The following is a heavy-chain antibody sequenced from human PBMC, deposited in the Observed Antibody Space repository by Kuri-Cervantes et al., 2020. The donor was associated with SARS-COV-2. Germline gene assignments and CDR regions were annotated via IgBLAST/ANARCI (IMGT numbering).Heavy chain of an antibody. J-gene: IGHJ4*02. CDR1: GGSISSGGYY. CDR2: IYYSGST. CDR3: ARVKAPVLRFLEWPKKTYYFDY. D-gene: IGHD3-3*01. V-gene: IGHV4-31*02. Sequence: LRLSCTASGGSISSGGYYWSWIRQHPGKGLEWIGYIYYSGSTYYNPSLKSRVTISVDTSKSQFSLKLSSVTAADTAVYYCARVKAPVLRFLEWPKKTYYFDYWGQGTLVTVSS.